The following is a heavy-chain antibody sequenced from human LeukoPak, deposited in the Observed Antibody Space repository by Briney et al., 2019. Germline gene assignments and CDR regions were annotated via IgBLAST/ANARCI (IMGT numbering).Heavy chain of an antibody. J-gene: IGHJ4*02. CDR3: ARESGVHYGDSTDY. V-gene: IGHV3-30*04. Sequence: PGRSLRLSCAASGFTFSSYAMHWVRQAPGKGLEWVAVISYDGSNKYYADSVKGRFTISRDNSKNMLYLQMNSLRAEDTAVYYCARESGVHYGDSTDYWGQGTLVTVSS. CDR2: ISYDGSNK. D-gene: IGHD4-17*01. CDR1: GFTFSSYA.